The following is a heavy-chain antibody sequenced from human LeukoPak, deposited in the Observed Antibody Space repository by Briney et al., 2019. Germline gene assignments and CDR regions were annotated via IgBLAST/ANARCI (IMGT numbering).Heavy chain of an antibody. CDR2: IYHSGST. CDR1: GGSLSSSNW. J-gene: IGHJ6*03. CDR3: ARIGGLGDYTYYYMDV. D-gene: IGHD3-10*01. V-gene: IGHV4-4*02. Sequence: SGTLSLTCAVSGGSLSSSNWWSWVRQPPGKGLELIGHIYHSGSTYYNPSLKSRVTISVDRSKNQFSLKLSSVTAADTAVYYCARIGGLGDYTYYYMDVWGKGTTVTVSS.